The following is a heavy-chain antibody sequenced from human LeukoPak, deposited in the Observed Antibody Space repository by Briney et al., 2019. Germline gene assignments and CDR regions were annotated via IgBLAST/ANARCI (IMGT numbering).Heavy chain of an antibody. J-gene: IGHJ5*02. CDR1: GGSISSSSYY. D-gene: IGHD6-13*01. V-gene: IGHV4-39*01. CDR3: ARGQVRYSSSCYP. Sequence: PSETLSLTCTVSGGSISSSSYYWGWIRQPPGKGLEWIGSIYYSGSTYYNPSLKSRVTISVDTSKNQFSLKLSSVTAADTAVYYCARGQVRYSSSCYPWGQGTLVTVSS. CDR2: IYYSGST.